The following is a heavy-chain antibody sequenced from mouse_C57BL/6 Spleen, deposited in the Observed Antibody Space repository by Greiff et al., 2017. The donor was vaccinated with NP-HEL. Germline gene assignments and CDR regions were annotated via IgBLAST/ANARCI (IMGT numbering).Heavy chain of an antibody. V-gene: IGHV1-53*01. CDR1: GYTFPSYW. J-gene: IGHJ4*01. CDR2: INPSNGGT. CDR3: ARGWGYVNYAMDY. Sequence: QVQLQQPGTELVKPGASVKLSCKASGYTFPSYWLHWVKQRLGQGLEWIGNINPSNGGTNYNEKFKSKATLTVDKSSSTAYMQLSSLTSEDSAVYYCARGWGYVNYAMDYWGQGTSVTVSS. D-gene: IGHD3-1*01.